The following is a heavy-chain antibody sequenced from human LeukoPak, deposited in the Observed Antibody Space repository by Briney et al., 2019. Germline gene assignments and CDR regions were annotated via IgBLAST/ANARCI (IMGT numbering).Heavy chain of an antibody. V-gene: IGHV4-59*11. J-gene: IGHJ4*02. CDR3: ARSDYGGNLGY. CDR2: IYYSGST. D-gene: IGHD4-23*01. CDR1: GGSISSHY. Sequence: SETLSLTCTVSGGSISSHYWSWIRQPPGKGLEWIGYIYYSGSTNYNPSLKSRVTISLDTSKNQFSLKLSSVTAADTAVYYCARSDYGGNLGYWGQGTLVTVSS.